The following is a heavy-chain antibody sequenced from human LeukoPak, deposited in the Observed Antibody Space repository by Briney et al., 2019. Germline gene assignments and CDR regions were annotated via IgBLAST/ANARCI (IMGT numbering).Heavy chain of an antibody. J-gene: IGHJ5*02. D-gene: IGHD6-6*01. CDR3: ARDLIAVRPGWFDP. CDR1: GYTFTTYG. CDR2: ISAYNGNT. V-gene: IGHV1-18*01. Sequence: GASVKVSCKASGYTFTTYGISWVRLAPGQGLEWLGWISAYNGNTNYAQQFQGRGTMTTDTSMSKAYMELRGLRSDDTAVYYCARDLIAVRPGWFDPWGQGSLVTVSS.